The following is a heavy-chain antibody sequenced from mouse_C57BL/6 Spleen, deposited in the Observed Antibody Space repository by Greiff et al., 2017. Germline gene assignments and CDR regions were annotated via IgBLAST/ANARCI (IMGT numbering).Heavy chain of an antibody. V-gene: IGHV1-82*01. D-gene: IGHD2-1*01. Sequence: VKLQESGPELVKPGASVKISCKASGYAFSSSWMNWVKQRPGKGLEWIGRIYPGDGDTNYNGKFKGKATLTADKSSSTAYMQLSSLTSEDSAVYFCAREGIYYGTWFAYWGQGTLVTVSA. J-gene: IGHJ3*01. CDR1: GYAFSSSW. CDR2: IYPGDGDT. CDR3: AREGIYYGTWFAY.